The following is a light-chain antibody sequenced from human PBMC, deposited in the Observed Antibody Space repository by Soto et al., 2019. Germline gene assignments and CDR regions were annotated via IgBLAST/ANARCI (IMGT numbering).Light chain of an antibody. CDR2: EAS. J-gene: IGKJ4*01. CDR3: QQCDNVPLP. CDR1: QDITND. V-gene: IGKV1-33*01. Sequence: DIQRTQSPSSLSASVGDRVTITCQASQDITNDLNWYQQKQGKAPKALIYEASNLKTGVPSRFSGSGSGTDFTLTISSLQPEDIATYFCQQCDNVPLPFGWGTKGAIQ.